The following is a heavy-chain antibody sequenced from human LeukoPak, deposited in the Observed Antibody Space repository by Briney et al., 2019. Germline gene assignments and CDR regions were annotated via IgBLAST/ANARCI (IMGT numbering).Heavy chain of an antibody. CDR1: GFNFRAYW. CDR2: IKSKTDGGTT. J-gene: IGHJ4*02. V-gene: IGHV3-15*01. CDR3: TTKKGY. Sequence: GGSLRLSCTTSGFNFRAYWMAWVRQAPGKGLEWVGRIKSKTDGGTTDYAAPVKGRFTISRDDSKNTLYLQMNSLKTEDTAVYYCTTKKGYWGQGTLVTVSS.